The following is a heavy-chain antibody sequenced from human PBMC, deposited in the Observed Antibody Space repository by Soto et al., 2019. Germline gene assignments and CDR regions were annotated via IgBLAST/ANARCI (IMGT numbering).Heavy chain of an antibody. CDR2: INHSGSI. CDR1: GGSFSGYY. V-gene: IGHV4-34*01. CDR3: ARGRGFDP. Sequence: QVQLQQWGAGLLKPSETLSLTCAVYGGSFSGYYWSWIRQPPGKGLEWIGEINHSGSINYNPSIKSRVTITVDTSKNQFSLKLSSVTAADTAVYYCARGRGFDPWGQGTLVTVSS. J-gene: IGHJ5*02.